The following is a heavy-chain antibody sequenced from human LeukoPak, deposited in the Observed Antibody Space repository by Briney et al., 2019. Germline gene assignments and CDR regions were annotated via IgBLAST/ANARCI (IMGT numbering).Heavy chain of an antibody. D-gene: IGHD6-13*01. J-gene: IGHJ4*02. CDR2: IWSDGSDQ. V-gene: IGHV3-30*02. CDR3: AGYSSSWYYFDY. Sequence: GGSLRLSCAASGFTFSQYAMHWVRQAPGKGLEWVANIWSDGSDQYYGDSVRGRFIISRDSSKDTIYLQMNSLRAEDTAVYYCAGYSSSWYYFDYWGQGTLVTVPS. CDR1: GFTFSQYA.